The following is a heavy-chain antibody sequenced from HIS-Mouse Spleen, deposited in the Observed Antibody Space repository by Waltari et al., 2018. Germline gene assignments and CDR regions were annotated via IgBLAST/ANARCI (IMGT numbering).Heavy chain of an antibody. CDR2: IYYSGTT. Sequence: QVQLQESGPGLVKPSETLSLTCTVSGGSISSYYWSWIRQPPGKGLEWVGYIYYSGTTNYNPSTKSRVTISVDTSKNQFSLKLSSVTAADTAVYYCARAQELTGDHDAFDIWGQGTMVTVSS. D-gene: IGHD7-27*01. CDR1: GGSISSYY. J-gene: IGHJ3*02. V-gene: IGHV4-59*08. CDR3: ARAQELTGDHDAFDI.